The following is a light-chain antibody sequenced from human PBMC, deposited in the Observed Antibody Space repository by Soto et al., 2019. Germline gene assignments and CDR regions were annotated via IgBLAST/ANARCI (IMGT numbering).Light chain of an antibody. CDR1: ESVKSW. Sequence: DIQMTQSPSTLSASIGDRVTITCRASESVKSWLAWYQQKAGKAPKFLIYKASTLESGVPSRFSGSGSGTEFTLTISSLQPDDFATYYCQQYNTYPWTFGQGTKVDNK. J-gene: IGKJ1*01. CDR2: KAS. V-gene: IGKV1-5*03. CDR3: QQYNTYPWT.